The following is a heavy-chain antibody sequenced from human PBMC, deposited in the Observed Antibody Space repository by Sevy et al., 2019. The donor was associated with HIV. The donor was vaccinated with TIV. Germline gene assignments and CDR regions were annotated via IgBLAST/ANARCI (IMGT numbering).Heavy chain of an antibody. J-gene: IGHJ5*02. V-gene: IGHV4-34*01. D-gene: IGHD2-2*01. CDR2: INHSGST. CDR3: ARAPPVVVVPGAPSWFDP. CDR1: GGSFSGYY. Sequence: SESLSLTCAVYGGSFSGYYWNWIRHPPGKALEWIGEINHSGSTNYNPSLKSRVTISVDTSKNQFSLKLNSVTAADTAVYYCARAPPVVVVPGAPSWFDPWGQGTLVTVSS.